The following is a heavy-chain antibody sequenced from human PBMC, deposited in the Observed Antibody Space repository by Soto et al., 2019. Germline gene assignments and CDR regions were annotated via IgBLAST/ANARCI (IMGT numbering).Heavy chain of an antibody. J-gene: IGHJ4*02. Sequence: HVQLVESGGGVVQPGRSLRLSCAASGFTFSSYHMHWVRQVPGKGLEWVAVLWNDETNRYYADSVKGRFTISRDNSKNTLWLQMNSLRVEDTAVYYCARIGSWALNFDYWGQGTLVTVSS. CDR1: GFTFSSYH. D-gene: IGHD6-13*01. CDR3: ARIGSWALNFDY. V-gene: IGHV3-33*01. CDR2: LWNDETNR.